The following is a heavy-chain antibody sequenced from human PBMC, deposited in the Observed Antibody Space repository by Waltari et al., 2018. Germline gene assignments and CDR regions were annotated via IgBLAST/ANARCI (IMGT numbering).Heavy chain of an antibody. CDR1: GYTFTSYY. Sequence: QVQLVQSGAEVKKPGASVKVSFKASGYTFTSYYLHWVRQAPGQGLEWMGIINPSGGSTSYAQKFQGRVTMTRDTSTSTVYMELSSLRSEDTAVYYCARPRGVVKDGMDVWGQGTTVTVSS. CDR2: INPSGGST. V-gene: IGHV1-46*01. CDR3: ARPRGVVKDGMDV. J-gene: IGHJ6*02. D-gene: IGHD2-15*01.